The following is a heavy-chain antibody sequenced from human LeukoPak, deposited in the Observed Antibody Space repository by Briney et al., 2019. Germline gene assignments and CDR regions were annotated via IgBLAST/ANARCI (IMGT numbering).Heavy chain of an antibody. CDR1: GFTVSSNY. CDR2: IYSGGST. V-gene: IGHV3-53*01. CDR3: ARDYCSGGTCYSGYGY. Sequence: QPGGSLRLSCAASGFTVSSNYMRWVRQAPGKALEWVSVIYSGGSTYYADSVKGRFTISRDNSKNTLYLQMNSLRAEDTAVYYCARDYCSGGTCYSGYGYWGQGTLVTVSS. D-gene: IGHD2-15*01. J-gene: IGHJ4*02.